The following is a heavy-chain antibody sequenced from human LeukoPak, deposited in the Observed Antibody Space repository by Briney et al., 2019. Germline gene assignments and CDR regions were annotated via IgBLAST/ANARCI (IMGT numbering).Heavy chain of an antibody. D-gene: IGHD6-13*01. V-gene: IGHV4-61*02. CDR3: ARDYSTSWYGYFDY. J-gene: IGHJ4*02. CDR2: IYTSGST. Sequence: PSETLSLTCTVSGASISSSSYYWTWIRQPAGKGLEWIGRIYTSGSTNYNPSLKSRVTISVDTSKNQFSLKLSSVTAADTAVYYCARDYSTSWYGYFDYWGQGTLVTVSS. CDR1: GASISSSSYY.